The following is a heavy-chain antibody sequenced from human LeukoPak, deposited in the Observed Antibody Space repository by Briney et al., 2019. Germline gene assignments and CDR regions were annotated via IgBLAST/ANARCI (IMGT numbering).Heavy chain of an antibody. D-gene: IGHD6-19*01. V-gene: IGHV3-23*01. CDR2: ISGSGGST. Sequence: PGGSLRLSCAASGFTFSSYAMSWVRQAPGKGLEWVSAISGSGGSTYYADSVTGRFTISRDNSKNTLYLQMNSLRAGDTAVYYCAKGGTSSGWKNWGQGTLVTVSS. CDR1: GFTFSSYA. CDR3: AKGGTSSGWKN. J-gene: IGHJ4*02.